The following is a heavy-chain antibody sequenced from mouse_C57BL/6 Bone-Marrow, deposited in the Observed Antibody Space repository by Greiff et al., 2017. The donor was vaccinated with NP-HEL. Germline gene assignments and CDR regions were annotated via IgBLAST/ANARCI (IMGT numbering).Heavy chain of an antibody. D-gene: IGHD1-1*01. CDR2: INPSTGGT. V-gene: IGHV1-42*01. Sequence: VQLQQSGPELVKPGASVKISCKASGYSFTGYYMNWVKQSPEKSLEWIGEINPSTGGTTYNQKFKAKATLTVDKSSSTAYMQLKSLTSEDSAVYYCASFGYYYGSSRYYFDYWGQGTTLTVSS. CDR1: GYSFTGYY. J-gene: IGHJ2*01. CDR3: ASFGYYYGSSRYYFDY.